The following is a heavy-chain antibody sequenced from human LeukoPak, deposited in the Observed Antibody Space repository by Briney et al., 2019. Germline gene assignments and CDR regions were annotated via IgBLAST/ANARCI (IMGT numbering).Heavy chain of an antibody. Sequence: PSETLSLTCAVYGGSFSGYYWSWIRQPPGKGLEWIGQINPSRNTNYNPSLKSRVTISVDTSKKQFSLKLSSVAAADTAVYYCARRYDFWSGYPPPLDYWGQGTLVTVSS. CDR1: GGSFSGYY. D-gene: IGHD3-3*01. CDR2: INPSRNT. J-gene: IGHJ4*02. CDR3: ARRYDFWSGYPPPLDY. V-gene: IGHV4-34*01.